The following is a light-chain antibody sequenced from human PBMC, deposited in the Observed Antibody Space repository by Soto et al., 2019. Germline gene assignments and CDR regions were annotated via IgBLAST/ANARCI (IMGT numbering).Light chain of an antibody. V-gene: IGLV1-40*01. CDR1: SSNIGAGYD. Sequence: QAVVTQPPSVSGAPGQRVTISCTGSSSNIGAGYDVHWYLQLPGTAPKLLIYSNTNRPSGVPDRFSGSKSGSSASLAITGLQAYDEADYYCQSHDSSLHASVFGTGTKVTVL. J-gene: IGLJ1*01. CDR2: SNT. CDR3: QSHDSSLHASV.